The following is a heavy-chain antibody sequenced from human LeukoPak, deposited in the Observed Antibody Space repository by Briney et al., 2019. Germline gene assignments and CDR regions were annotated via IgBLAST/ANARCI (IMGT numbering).Heavy chain of an antibody. CDR3: ASALAYCGGHCYSAAFDI. J-gene: IGHJ3*02. Sequence: ASVKVSCKASGYTFTGYYMHWVRQAPGQGLEWMGWINPNSGGTNYAQKFQGRVTMTRDTSISTAYMELSRLRSDDTAVYYCASALAYCGGHCYSAAFDIWGQGTMVTVSS. V-gene: IGHV1-2*02. D-gene: IGHD2-21*02. CDR2: INPNSGGT. CDR1: GYTFTGYY.